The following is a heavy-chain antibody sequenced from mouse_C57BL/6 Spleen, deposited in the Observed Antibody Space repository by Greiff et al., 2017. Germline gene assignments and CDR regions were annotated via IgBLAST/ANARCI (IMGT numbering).Heavy chain of an antibody. Sequence: QVTLKVSGAELVKPGASVKISCKASGYAFSSYWMNWVKQRPGKGLEWIGQIYPGDGDTNYNGKFKGKATLTADKSSRTAYIQLSSLTSEDSAVYFCARWGSNSWYFDVWGTGTTVTVSS. CDR1: GYAFSSYW. J-gene: IGHJ1*03. D-gene: IGHD2-5*01. CDR2: IYPGDGDT. V-gene: IGHV1-80*01. CDR3: ARWGSNSWYFDV.